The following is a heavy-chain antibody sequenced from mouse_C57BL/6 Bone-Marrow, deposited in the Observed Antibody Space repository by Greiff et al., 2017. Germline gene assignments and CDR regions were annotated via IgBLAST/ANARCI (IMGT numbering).Heavy chain of an antibody. J-gene: IGHJ3*01. V-gene: IGHV3-6*01. CDR2: ISYDGSN. Sequence: EVQLQQSGPGLVKPSQSLSLTCSVTGYSITSGYYWNWIRQFPGNKLEWMGYISYDGSNNYNPSLKNRISITRDTSKNQFFLKLNSVTTEDTATYYFARVWPYWGQGTLVTVSA. CDR1: GYSITSGYY. CDR3: ARVWPY.